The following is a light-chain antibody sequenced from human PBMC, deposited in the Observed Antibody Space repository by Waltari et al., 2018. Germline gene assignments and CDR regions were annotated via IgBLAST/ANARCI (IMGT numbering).Light chain of an antibody. Sequence: QSVLTQPPSVSGAPGQRVTISCTGSSSNIGAGYDVHWYQLLPGTAPKLLIYGNNTRPSGVPDRFSGSKSGTSASLAITGLQAEDETDYYCQSYDSSLSGNVVFGGGTKLTVL. CDR1: SSNIGAGYD. V-gene: IGLV1-40*01. CDR2: GNN. J-gene: IGLJ2*01. CDR3: QSYDSSLSGNVV.